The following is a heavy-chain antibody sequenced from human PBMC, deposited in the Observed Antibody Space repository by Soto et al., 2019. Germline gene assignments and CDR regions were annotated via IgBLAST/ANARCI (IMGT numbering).Heavy chain of an antibody. D-gene: IGHD5-18*01. CDR2: IYDSGTA. Sequence: QVQLQESGPRLVKPSETLSLTCTVSGGSISSYYWSWIWQPPGKGLEWIGHIYDSGTANCNPSLNSRATISVDTSKNQFSLNLSSVTAADTAMYYSYGSGENWGQGTLVTVSS. J-gene: IGHJ4*02. CDR1: GGSISSYY. V-gene: IGHV4-59*01. CDR3: YGSGEN.